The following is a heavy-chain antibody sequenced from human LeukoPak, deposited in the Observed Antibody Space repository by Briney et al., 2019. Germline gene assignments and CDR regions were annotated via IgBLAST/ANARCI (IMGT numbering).Heavy chain of an antibody. CDR3: ARASSTIAAAGSSSDYYGMDV. CDR2: IYYSGST. Sequence: SETLSLTCTVSGGSISSYYWSWIRQPPGKGLEWIGYIYYSGSTNYNPSLKSRVTISVDTSKNQFSLKLSSVTAADTAVYYCARASSTIAAAGSSSDYYGMDVWGQGTTVTVSS. V-gene: IGHV4-59*13. J-gene: IGHJ6*02. CDR1: GGSISSYY. D-gene: IGHD6-13*01.